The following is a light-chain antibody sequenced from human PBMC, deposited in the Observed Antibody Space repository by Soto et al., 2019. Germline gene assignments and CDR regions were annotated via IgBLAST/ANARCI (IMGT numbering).Light chain of an antibody. CDR1: SGHSNYA. J-gene: IGLJ3*02. V-gene: IGLV4-69*01. CDR3: QTWGAGIRV. CDR2: LNSDGSH. Sequence: QSVLTQSPSASASLGASVNLTCTLSSGHSNYAIAWHQQQPEKGPRYLMKLNSDGSHSKGDGIPDRFSGSSSGAERYLTISSLQSADEADYYCQTWGAGIRVFGGGTKLIVL.